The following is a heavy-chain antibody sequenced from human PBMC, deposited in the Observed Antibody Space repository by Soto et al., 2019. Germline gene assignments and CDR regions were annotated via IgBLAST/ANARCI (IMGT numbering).Heavy chain of an antibody. CDR1: GGSISSINW. V-gene: IGHV4-4*02. Sequence: QVHLQESGPGLVKPSGTLSLTCGVSGGSISSINWWSWVRQTPGKGLEWIGEIYYSGSTNYNQSLTSRVTMSIDKSKNQFFLNLTSVTAADTALYYCARSSGVSATNWFDAWGQGTLVTVSS. D-gene: IGHD3-10*01. CDR3: ARSSGVSATNWFDA. CDR2: IYYSGST. J-gene: IGHJ5*02.